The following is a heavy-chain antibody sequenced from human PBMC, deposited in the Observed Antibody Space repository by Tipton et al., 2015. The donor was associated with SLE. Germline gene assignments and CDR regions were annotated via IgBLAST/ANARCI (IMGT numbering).Heavy chain of an antibody. V-gene: IGHV4-59*11. CDR3: ARRRSEAAGVPLEPEYFPH. CDR1: GGSISSHY. J-gene: IGHJ1*01. D-gene: IGHD6-13*01. Sequence: LRLSCTVSGGSISSHYWSWIRQPPGKGLEWIGYIYYSGSTNYNPSLKSRVTISVDTSKNQFSLKLSSVTAADTAVYYCARRRSEAAGVPLEPEYFPHWGQGTLVSVSS. CDR2: IYYSGST.